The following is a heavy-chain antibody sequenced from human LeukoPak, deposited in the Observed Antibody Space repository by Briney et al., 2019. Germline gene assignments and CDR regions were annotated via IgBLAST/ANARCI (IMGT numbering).Heavy chain of an antibody. J-gene: IGHJ4*02. CDR1: GFTFSSYW. CDR3: ARWRHPRGERSGFYDFWSGYYGYYFDY. D-gene: IGHD3-3*01. V-gene: IGHV3-7*01. CDR2: IKQDGSEK. Sequence: GGSLRLSCAASGFTFSSYWMSWVRQARGKGREGGANIKQDGSEKYYVDSVKGRFTICRDNDKNSLYLQMNSRRAEDTAVYYCARWRHPRGERSGFYDFWSGYYGYYFDYWGQGTLVTVSS.